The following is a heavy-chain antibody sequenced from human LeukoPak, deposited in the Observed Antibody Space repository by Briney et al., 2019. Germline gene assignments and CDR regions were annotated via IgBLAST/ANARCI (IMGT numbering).Heavy chain of an antibody. V-gene: IGHV1-18*01. J-gene: IGHJ4*02. Sequence: ASVKVSCKASGYTFTSYGISWVRQAPGQGLEGMGWISAYNGNTNYAQKLQGRVTMTTDTSTSTAYMELRSLRSDDTAVYYCARICKVNHCSSTSCYTQYYFDYWGQGTLVTVSS. CDR1: GYTFTSYG. CDR3: ARICKVNHCSSTSCYTQYYFDY. D-gene: IGHD2-2*02. CDR2: ISAYNGNT.